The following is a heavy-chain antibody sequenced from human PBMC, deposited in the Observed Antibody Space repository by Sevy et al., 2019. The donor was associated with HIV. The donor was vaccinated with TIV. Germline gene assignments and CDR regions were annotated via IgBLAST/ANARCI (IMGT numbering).Heavy chain of an antibody. Sequence: GGSLRLSCAASGLTFSSYAMSWVRQAPGKGLEWVSVISGSGGSTYYADSVKGRFTISRDNSKNTLYLQMNSLRAEDTVGSYWAKVWRFGRVIVKGSADAFDIWGQGTMVTVSS. CDR2: ISGSGGST. J-gene: IGHJ3*02. CDR1: GLTFSSYA. V-gene: IGHV3-23*01. CDR3: AKVWRFGRVIVKGSADAFDI. D-gene: IGHD3-16*02.